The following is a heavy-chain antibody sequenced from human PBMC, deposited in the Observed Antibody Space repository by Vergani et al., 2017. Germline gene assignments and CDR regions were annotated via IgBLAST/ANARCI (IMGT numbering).Heavy chain of an antibody. V-gene: IGHV4-38-2*01. CDR2: VSHSGDT. CDR1: GDSISSGNN. J-gene: IGHJ5*02. Sequence: QVNLQESGPGLVKPSETLSLTCAVSGDSISSGNNWVCIRQPPGKGLEWISSVSHSGDTYFNPSLKGRRSISMDTSKNYFFLPLYSVTAADTAMYYCARRSSSYDFDIRGQGVLITVS. CDR3: ARRSSSYDFDI. D-gene: IGHD3-22*01.